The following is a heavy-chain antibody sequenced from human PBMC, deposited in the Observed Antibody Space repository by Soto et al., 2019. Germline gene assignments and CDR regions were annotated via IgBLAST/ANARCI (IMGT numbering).Heavy chain of an antibody. D-gene: IGHD4-17*01. Sequence: TSETLSLTCTVSGGSISNYYWTWIRQPPGKGLEWIGYIYYSGTTNYNPSLKSRVTISVDTSKNQFSLKLSSVTAADTAVYYCARSQTTVTSYDYWGQGTLVTVS. J-gene: IGHJ4*02. CDR1: GGSISNYY. CDR3: ARSQTTVTSYDY. CDR2: IYYSGTT. V-gene: IGHV4-59*12.